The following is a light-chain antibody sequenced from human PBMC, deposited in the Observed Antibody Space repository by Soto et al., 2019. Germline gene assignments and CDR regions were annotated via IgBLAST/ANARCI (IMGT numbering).Light chain of an antibody. J-gene: IGKJ5*01. CDR1: QSVSSTY. V-gene: IGKV3-20*01. Sequence: DIGLTQSPGTLSLSPGERATLYCRASQSVSSTYLAWYQQKPGQPPSLLIYGASSRATGIPDRFSGSGSGTDFTLTITRLESEDFAVYYCQQYGSSPVTFGQGTRLEIK. CDR3: QQYGSSPVT. CDR2: GAS.